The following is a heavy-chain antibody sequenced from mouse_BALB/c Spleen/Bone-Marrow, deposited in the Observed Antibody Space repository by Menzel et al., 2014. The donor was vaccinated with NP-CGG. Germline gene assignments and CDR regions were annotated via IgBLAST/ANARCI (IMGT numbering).Heavy chain of an antibody. CDR2: INPYNGDT. V-gene: IGHV1-20*02. CDR1: GYSFTGYF. CDR3: ASSFITTAYYFDY. Sequence: VQLQQSGPELVKPGASVKISCKASGYSFTGYFMNWVMQSHGTSLEWIGRINPYNGDTFYNQKFKGKATLTVDKSSSTAHMELRILASEDSAVYDCASSFITTAYYFDYGGQGTTLTVSS. J-gene: IGHJ2*01. D-gene: IGHD1-2*01.